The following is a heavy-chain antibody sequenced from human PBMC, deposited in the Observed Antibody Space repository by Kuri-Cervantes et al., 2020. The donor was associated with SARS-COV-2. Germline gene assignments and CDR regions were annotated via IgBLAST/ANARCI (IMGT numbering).Heavy chain of an antibody. D-gene: IGHD3-10*01. CDR2: IYHSGST. CDR1: GYSISSGYY. Sequence: SETLSLPCAVSGYSISSGYYWGWIRQPPGKGLEWIGSIYHSGSTYYNPSLKSRVTISVDTSKNQFSLKLSSVTAADTAVYYCARTSYGSALYWGQGTLVTVSS. CDR3: ARTSYGSALY. J-gene: IGHJ4*02. V-gene: IGHV4-38-2*01.